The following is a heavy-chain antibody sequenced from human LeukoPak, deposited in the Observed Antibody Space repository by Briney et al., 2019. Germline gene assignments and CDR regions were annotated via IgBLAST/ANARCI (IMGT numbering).Heavy chain of an antibody. J-gene: IGHJ4*02. CDR1: GFTFTSYW. CDR2: IKQDGSEK. CDR3: AKGPNYFDS. V-gene: IGHV3-7*01. Sequence: GGSLRLSCAASGFTFTSYWMSWVRQAPGRGLEWVANIKQDGSEKYYVDSVKGRFTISRDNAKNTLYLQMSSLRAEDTAMYFCAKGPNYFDSWGQGTLVTVSS.